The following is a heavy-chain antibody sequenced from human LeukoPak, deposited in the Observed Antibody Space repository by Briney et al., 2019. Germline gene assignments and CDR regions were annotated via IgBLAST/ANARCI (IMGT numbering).Heavy chain of an antibody. Sequence: SETLSLTCTVSGGSISSYYWSWIRQPPGKGPEWIGYIYYRGSTNYNASLKSRVTISVDTSKNQFSLKLRSVTAADTAVYYCARWVAASSIDYWGQGTLVTVSS. CDR1: GGSISSYY. V-gene: IGHV4-59*08. J-gene: IGHJ4*02. CDR2: IYYRGST. D-gene: IGHD6-13*01. CDR3: ARWVAASSIDY.